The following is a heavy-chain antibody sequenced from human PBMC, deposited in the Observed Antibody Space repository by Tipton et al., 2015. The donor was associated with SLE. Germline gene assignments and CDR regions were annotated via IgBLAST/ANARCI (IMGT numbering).Heavy chain of an antibody. J-gene: IGHJ4*02. V-gene: IGHV4-39*07. D-gene: IGHD4-23*01. CDR1: GGSISSSSYY. CDR3: AREADYGGAPFDY. CDR2: IYYSGST. Sequence: TLSLTCTVSGGSISSSSYYWGWIRQPPGKGLEWIGSIYYSGSTYYNPSLKSRVTISVDKSKNQFSLKLSSVTAADTAVYYCAREADYGGAPFDYWGQGTLVTVSS.